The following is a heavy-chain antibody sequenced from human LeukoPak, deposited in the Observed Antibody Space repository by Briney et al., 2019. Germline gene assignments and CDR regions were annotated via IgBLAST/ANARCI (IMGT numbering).Heavy chain of an antibody. D-gene: IGHD1-26*01. Sequence: GGSLRLSCAASGFTFSSYGMHWVRQAPGKGLEWVAVIWYDGSNKYYADSVKGRFTISRDNSKNTLYLQMNSLRAEGTAVYYCARDTSGSYRSAFGYWGQGTLVTVSS. CDR1: GFTFSSYG. CDR3: ARDTSGSYRSAFGY. CDR2: IWYDGSNK. J-gene: IGHJ4*02. V-gene: IGHV3-33*01.